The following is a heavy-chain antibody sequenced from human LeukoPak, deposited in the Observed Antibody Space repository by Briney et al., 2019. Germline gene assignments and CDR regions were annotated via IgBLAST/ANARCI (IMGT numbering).Heavy chain of an antibody. Sequence: GGSLRLSCAASGFTFSDYYMSWIRQAPGKGLEWVSYISSSGSTIYYADSVKGRFTISRDNAKNSLYLQMNSLRAEDTAVYYCARDDYGSGSYYYYYYMDVWGKGTTVTVPS. CDR2: ISSSGSTI. CDR3: ARDDYGSGSYYYYYYMDV. V-gene: IGHV3-11*01. CDR1: GFTFSDYY. J-gene: IGHJ6*03. D-gene: IGHD3-10*01.